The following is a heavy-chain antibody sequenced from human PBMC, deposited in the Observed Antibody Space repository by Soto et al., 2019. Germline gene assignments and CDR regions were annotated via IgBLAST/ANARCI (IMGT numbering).Heavy chain of an antibody. Sequence: SVKVSCKASGGTFSSYAISWVRQAPGQGLEWMGGIIPIFGTANYAQKFQGRVTITADESTSTAYMELSSLRSEDTAVYYCASSASGPAAAVWYYYYGMDVWGQGTTVTVSS. CDR1: GGTFSSYA. D-gene: IGHD6-13*01. J-gene: IGHJ6*02. CDR2: IIPIFGTA. V-gene: IGHV1-69*13. CDR3: ASSASGPAAAVWYYYYGMDV.